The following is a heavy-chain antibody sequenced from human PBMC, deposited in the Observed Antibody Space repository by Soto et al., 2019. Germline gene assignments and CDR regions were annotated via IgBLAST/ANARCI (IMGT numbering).Heavy chain of an antibody. D-gene: IGHD6-13*01. J-gene: IGHJ6*02. CDR3: ARVTWAAATHLHYYYYGMDV. Sequence: ASVKVSCKASGGTFSSYAISWVRQAPGQGLEWMGGIIPIFGTANYAQKFQGRVTITADESTSTAYMELSSLRSEDTAVYYCARVTWAAATHLHYYYYGMDVWGQGTTVTVSS. V-gene: IGHV1-69*13. CDR2: IIPIFGTA. CDR1: GGTFSSYA.